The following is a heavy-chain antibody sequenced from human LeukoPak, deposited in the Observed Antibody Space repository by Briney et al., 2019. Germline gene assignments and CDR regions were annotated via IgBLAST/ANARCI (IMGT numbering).Heavy chain of an antibody. CDR3: ARGRRFGESHFDY. J-gene: IGHJ4*02. V-gene: IGHV4-34*01. D-gene: IGHD3-10*01. CDR1: GGSFSGYF. CDR2: INHSGST. Sequence: PSETLSLTCAVYGGSFSGYFWSWIRQPPGKGLEWIGEINHSGSTNYNPSLNSRVTISVDTSKNQFSLKLSSVTAADTAVYYCARGRRFGESHFDYWGQGTLVTVSS.